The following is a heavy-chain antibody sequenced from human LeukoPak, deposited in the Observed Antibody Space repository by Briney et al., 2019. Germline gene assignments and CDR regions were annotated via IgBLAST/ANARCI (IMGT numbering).Heavy chain of an antibody. CDR2: MNPNSGNT. V-gene: IGHV1-8*01. CDR3: ARGRGTMVRGVIGRIDY. CDR1: GYTFTSYD. D-gene: IGHD3-10*01. J-gene: IGHJ4*02. Sequence: GASVKVSCKASGYTFTSYDINWVRQATGQGLEWMGWMNPNSGNTGYAQKFQGRVTMTRNTSISTAYMELSSLRSEDTAVYYCARGRGTMVRGVIGRIDYWGQGTLVTVSS.